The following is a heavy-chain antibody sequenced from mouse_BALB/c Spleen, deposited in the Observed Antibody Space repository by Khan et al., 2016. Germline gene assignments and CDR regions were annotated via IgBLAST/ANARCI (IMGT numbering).Heavy chain of an antibody. CDR2: INTHSGVP. V-gene: IGHV9-4*02. CDR3: AREGTARATWAMDY. Sequence: QIQLVQSGHELKKPGEAVRISCKASGYTFTTAGMQWVQKMPGKGLKWIGWINTHSGVPKYAEDLKGRFAFSLETSASTAYLQISNLKNEDTATYFCAREGTARATWAMDYWGQGTSVTVSS. J-gene: IGHJ4*01. CDR1: GYTFTTAG. D-gene: IGHD3-2*01.